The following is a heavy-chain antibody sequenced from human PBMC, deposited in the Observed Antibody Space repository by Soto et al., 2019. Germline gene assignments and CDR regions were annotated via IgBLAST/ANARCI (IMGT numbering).Heavy chain of an antibody. CDR1: GFTFSSYQ. CDR2: ITGRGSNT. D-gene: IGHD2-8*01. V-gene: IGHV3-23*01. J-gene: IGHJ3*01. CDR3: AKYGEMAEKNAFDV. Sequence: EAQLLESGGDLIQPGGSLRLSCEASGFTFSSYQMGWVRQAPGMGLEWISGITGRGSNTYYAEFVKGRFTVTRDNSRNTLYLQINSLRVEDTAIYFCAKYGEMAEKNAFDVWGQGTIVTVSS.